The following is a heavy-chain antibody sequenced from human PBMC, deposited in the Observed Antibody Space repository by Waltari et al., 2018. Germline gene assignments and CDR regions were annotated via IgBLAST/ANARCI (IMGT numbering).Heavy chain of an antibody. J-gene: IGHJ3*02. CDR3: ARQNTYYYDSSGYLDAFDI. CDR2: IYPGDSDT. D-gene: IGHD3-22*01. Sequence: EVQLVQSGAEVKKPGESLKISCKGSGYSFTSYWIGWVRQMPGKGLEWMGIIYPGDSDTRYSPSFQGQVTISADKSISTAYLQWSSLKASDTAMYYCARQNTYYYDSSGYLDAFDIWGQGTMVTVSS. V-gene: IGHV5-51*01. CDR1: GYSFTSYW.